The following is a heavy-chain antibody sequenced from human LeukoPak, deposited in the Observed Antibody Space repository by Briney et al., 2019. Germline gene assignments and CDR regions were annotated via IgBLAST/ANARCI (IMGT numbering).Heavy chain of an antibody. V-gene: IGHV3-20*04. CDR1: GFTFDDYG. CDR3: ARVLSPTDSSGSFDY. Sequence: GGSLRLSCAASGFTFDDYGMSWVRQAPGKGLEWVSGINWNGGSTGYAGSVKGRFTISRDNAKNSLYLQMNSLRAEDTALYYCARVLSPTDSSGSFDYWGQGTLVTVSS. J-gene: IGHJ4*02. D-gene: IGHD3-22*01. CDR2: INWNGGST.